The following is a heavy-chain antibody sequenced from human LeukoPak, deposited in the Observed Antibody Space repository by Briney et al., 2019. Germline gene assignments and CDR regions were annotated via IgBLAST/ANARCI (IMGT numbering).Heavy chain of an antibody. Sequence: ASVKVSCKASGYTFTVYYMHWVRQAPGQGLEWMGWINPNSGGTNYAQKFQGRVTMTRDTSISTAYMELSRLRSDDTAVYYCARDQNYYGSGSPIDYWGQGTLVTVSS. J-gene: IGHJ4*02. CDR3: ARDQNYYGSGSPIDY. D-gene: IGHD3-10*01. V-gene: IGHV1-2*02. CDR2: INPNSGGT. CDR1: GYTFTVYY.